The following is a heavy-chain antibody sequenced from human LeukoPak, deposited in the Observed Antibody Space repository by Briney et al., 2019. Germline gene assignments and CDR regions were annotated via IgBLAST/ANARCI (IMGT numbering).Heavy chain of an antibody. J-gene: IGHJ5*02. V-gene: IGHV4-61*01. D-gene: IGHD2-15*01. Sequence: PSETLSLTCTVSGGSVSSGSFYWSWIRQPPGKGLEWIGYIYYSGGTKYNPSLSSRVTISIDTSNNQFSLKLNSATAADTAVYYCARDDVPYSAWGQGTLVTVSS. CDR3: ARDDVPYSA. CDR1: GGSVSSGSFY. CDR2: IYYSGGT.